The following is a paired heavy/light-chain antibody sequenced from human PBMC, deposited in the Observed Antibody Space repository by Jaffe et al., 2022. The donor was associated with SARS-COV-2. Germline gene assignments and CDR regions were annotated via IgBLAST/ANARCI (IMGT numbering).Light chain of an antibody. V-gene: IGKV3-20*01. CDR2: GAS. J-gene: IGKJ1*01. Sequence: EIVLTQSPGTLSLSPGERATLSCRASQSVSSSYLAWYQHKPGQAPRLLIYGASSRATGIPDRFSGSGSGTDFTLTISRLEPEDFAVYYCQQYGSSTGTFGQGTKVEIK. CDR3: QQYGSSTGT. CDR1: QSVSSSY.
Heavy chain of an antibody. Sequence: QVHLVQSGAEVKEPGASLRVSCKASGYTFNSYSMHWVRQAPGQGLEWMGVISPSRDTTTYAQKLQGRITMARDTSTSTVYMELSSLRSEDTAVYYCARGRLGYTSSWYVYWGQGTLVTVSS. V-gene: IGHV1-46*02. CDR1: GYTFNSYS. CDR3: ARGRLGYTSSWYVY. J-gene: IGHJ4*02. CDR2: ISPSRDTT. D-gene: IGHD6-13*01.